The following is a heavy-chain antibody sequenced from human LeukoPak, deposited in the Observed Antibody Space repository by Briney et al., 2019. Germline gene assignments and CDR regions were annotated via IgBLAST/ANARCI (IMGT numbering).Heavy chain of an antibody. V-gene: IGHV5-51*01. J-gene: IGHJ6*03. Sequence: GESLKISCKGSGYSFTSYWIGWVRQMPGKGLEWMGIIYPGDSDTRYSPSFQGQVTISADKSISTAYLQWSSLKASDTAMYYCARRPGSGTFLPYYFMDVWGKGTTVTVSS. CDR1: GYSFTSYW. CDR3: ARRPGSGTFLPYYFMDV. D-gene: IGHD3-10*01. CDR2: IYPGDSDT.